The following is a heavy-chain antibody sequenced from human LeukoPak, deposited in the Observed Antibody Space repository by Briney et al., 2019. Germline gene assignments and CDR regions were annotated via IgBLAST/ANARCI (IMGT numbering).Heavy chain of an antibody. CDR2: TRDKDNSYTT. D-gene: IGHD3-22*01. CDR3: ARAYDTSGYSFDAFDM. J-gene: IGHJ3*02. Sequence: PGGSLRLSCAASGFTFSDHYMDWVRQAPGKGLEWVGRTRDKDNSYTTEYAASVKGRFTISRDDSRNSLYLQMNSLKTEDTAVYYCARAYDTSGYSFDAFDMWGQGTMVTVSS. CDR1: GFTFSDHY. V-gene: IGHV3-72*01.